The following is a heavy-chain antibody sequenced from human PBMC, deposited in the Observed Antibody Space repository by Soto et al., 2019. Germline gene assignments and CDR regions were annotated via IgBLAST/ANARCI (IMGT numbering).Heavy chain of an antibody. J-gene: IGHJ6*02. D-gene: IGHD6-19*01. CDR3: AKDRGAAVAGYYYYYGMDV. V-gene: IGHV3-30*18. Sequence: QSGGSLRLSCAASGFTFSSYGMHWVRQAPGKGLEWVAVISYDGSNKYYADSVKGRFTISRDNSKNTLYLQMNSLRAEDTAVYYCAKDRGAAVAGYYYYYGMDVWGQGTTVTVSS. CDR2: ISYDGSNK. CDR1: GFTFSSYG.